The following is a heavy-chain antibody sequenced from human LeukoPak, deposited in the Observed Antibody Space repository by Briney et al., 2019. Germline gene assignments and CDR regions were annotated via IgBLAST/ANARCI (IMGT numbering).Heavy chain of an antibody. CDR3: ARKRCTGDCYLFDP. D-gene: IGHD2-21*02. Sequence: GASVKVSCKASGYTFSTYGLMWVQQAPGQGLEWMGWINTNNGNTNYAQKFQGRVTMTTDTSTSTGYMELRSLRSDDTAVYYCARKRCTGDCYLFDPWGQGTLVTVSS. V-gene: IGHV1-18*01. J-gene: IGHJ5*02. CDR1: GYTFSTYG. CDR2: INTNNGNT.